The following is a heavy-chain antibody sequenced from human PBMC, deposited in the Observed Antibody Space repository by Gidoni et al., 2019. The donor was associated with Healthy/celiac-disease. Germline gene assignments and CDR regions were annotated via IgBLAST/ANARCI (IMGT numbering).Heavy chain of an antibody. CDR1: GFTFGDYA. Sequence: EVQLVESGGGLVQPGRSLRLSCTASGFTFGDYALGWVRQAPGKGLEWVGFIRSKAYGGTTEYAASVKGRFTISRDDSKSIAYLQMNSLKTEDTAVYYCLGYCSGGSCYDYYGMDVWGQGTTVTVSS. CDR2: IRSKAYGGTT. V-gene: IGHV3-49*04. J-gene: IGHJ6*02. D-gene: IGHD2-15*01. CDR3: LGYCSGGSCYDYYGMDV.